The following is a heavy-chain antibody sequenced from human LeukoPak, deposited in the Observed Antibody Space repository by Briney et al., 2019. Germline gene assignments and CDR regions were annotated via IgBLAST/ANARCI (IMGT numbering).Heavy chain of an antibody. CDR1: GGSISSYY. CDR3: ARDHGYSYDLVHYYYYMDV. Sequence: KPSETLSLTCTVSGGSISSYYWSWIRQPPGKGLEWIGYIYYSGSTNYNPSLKSRVTISEDTSKNQFSLKLSSVTAADTAVYYCARDHGYSYDLVHYYYYMDVWGKGTTVTVSS. J-gene: IGHJ6*03. V-gene: IGHV4-59*01. CDR2: IYYSGST. D-gene: IGHD5-18*01.